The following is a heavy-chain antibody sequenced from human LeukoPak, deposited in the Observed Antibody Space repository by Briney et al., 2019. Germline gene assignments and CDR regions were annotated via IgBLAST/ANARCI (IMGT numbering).Heavy chain of an antibody. V-gene: IGHV3-48*02. J-gene: IGHJ3*02. CDR1: GFTVSSNY. Sequence: GGSLGLSCAASGFTVSSNYMRWVRQAPGKGLEWVSYISSSSSTIYYADSVKGRFTISRDNAKNSLYLQMNSLRDEDTAVYYCARSTYYYDSSGPRADDDAFDIWGQGTMVTVSS. CDR3: ARSTYYYDSSGPRADDDAFDI. D-gene: IGHD3-22*01. CDR2: ISSSSSTI.